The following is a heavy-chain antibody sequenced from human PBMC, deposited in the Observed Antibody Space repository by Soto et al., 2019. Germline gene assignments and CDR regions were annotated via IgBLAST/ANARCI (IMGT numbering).Heavy chain of an antibody. J-gene: IGHJ5*02. CDR1: GGSISSSSYF. Sequence: QLQLQESGPGLVKPSETLSLTCSVSGGSISSSSYFWGWIRQPPGKGLEWIGSIYYSGSTSYNPSLKSRFTVSVVTSKNQFSLKLSSVTAADTAVYYCARHPSDFWFDPWGQGTLVTVSS. CDR2: IYYSGST. V-gene: IGHV4-39*01. CDR3: ARHPSDFWFDP. D-gene: IGHD2-21*02.